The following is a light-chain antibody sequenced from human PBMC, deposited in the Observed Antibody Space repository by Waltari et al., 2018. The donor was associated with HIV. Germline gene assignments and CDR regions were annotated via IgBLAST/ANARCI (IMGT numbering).Light chain of an antibody. J-gene: IGKJ1*01. CDR1: QRVSSTF. Sequence: EVVLTQSPGTLSLSPGERATLSCRASQRVSSTFLAWYQQTPGQAPRLLIYAASSRATGIPDRFSGSGSGTDFTLTISRLEPEDFAVYYCQQYGDSPSFGQGTKVEIK. CDR2: AAS. V-gene: IGKV3-20*01. CDR3: QQYGDSPS.